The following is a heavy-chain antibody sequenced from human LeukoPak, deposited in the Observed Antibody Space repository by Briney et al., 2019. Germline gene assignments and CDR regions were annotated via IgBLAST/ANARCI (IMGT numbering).Heavy chain of an antibody. V-gene: IGHV3-7*01. CDR2: IGQDETEK. CDR1: GFTFSSYA. D-gene: IGHD3-10*01. CDR3: VRSLSGYYFDS. J-gene: IGHJ4*02. Sequence: PGGSLRLSCAASGFTFSSYAMTWVRQAPGKGLEWVANIGQDETEKYYLDSVKGRFTISRDNAKNSLYLQMNSLRAEDTAVFYCVRSLSGYYFDSWGQGTLVTVSS.